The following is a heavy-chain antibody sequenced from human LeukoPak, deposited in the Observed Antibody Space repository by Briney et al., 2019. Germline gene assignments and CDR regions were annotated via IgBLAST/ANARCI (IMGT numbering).Heavy chain of an antibody. CDR3: ARHYYDSSGYYFDY. Sequence: PGGSLRLSCAASGFTFSSYSMNWVRQAPGKGLEWVSSISSSSSCIYYADSVKGRFTISRDNAKNSLYLQMNSLRAEDTAVYYCARHYYDSSGYYFDYWGQGTLVTVSS. J-gene: IGHJ4*02. D-gene: IGHD3-22*01. V-gene: IGHV3-21*01. CDR1: GFTFSSYS. CDR2: ISSSSSCI.